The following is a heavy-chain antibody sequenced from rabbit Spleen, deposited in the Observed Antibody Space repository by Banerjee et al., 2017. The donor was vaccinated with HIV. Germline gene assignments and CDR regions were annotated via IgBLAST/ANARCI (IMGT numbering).Heavy chain of an antibody. J-gene: IGHJ4*01. CDR3: AKVGSIWPEFPL. Sequence: QSLEESGGDLVKPEGSLTLTCTASGFSFSSSYYICWVRQAPGKGLEWISCIAGSSSGFTYSATWAKGRFTCSKTSSTTVTLQMTSLTVADTATYFCAKVGSIWPEFPLWGQGTLVTVS. CDR1: GFSFSSSYY. CDR2: IAGSSSGFT. V-gene: IGHV1S40*01. D-gene: IGHD4-2*01.